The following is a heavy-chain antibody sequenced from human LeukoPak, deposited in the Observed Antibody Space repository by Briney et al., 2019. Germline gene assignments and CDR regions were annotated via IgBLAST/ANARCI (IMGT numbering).Heavy chain of an antibody. D-gene: IGHD6-6*01. J-gene: IGHJ4*02. CDR2: LSHSGSS. CDR3: ARVDSSSLAPALRFDY. CDR1: GGSISSSRNY. V-gene: IGHV4-39*07. Sequence: SETLSLTCTVSGGSISSSRNYRGWIRQPPGKGLEWIGTLSHSGSSYYNPSLKSRVTISVDTSKNQFSLNLSSVTAADTAVYYCARVDSSSLAPALRFDYWGQGTLVTVSS.